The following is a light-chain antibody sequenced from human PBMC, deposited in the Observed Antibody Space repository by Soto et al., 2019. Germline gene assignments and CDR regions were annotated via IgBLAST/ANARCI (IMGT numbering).Light chain of an antibody. Sequence: DIQTNPSPSSLSSSLGDRVTITCRASQGISNYLAWYQQKPGKVPKLLIYAASTLQSGVPSRFSGSGSGTDFTLTISSLQREHVATYYSQKYNSARRTFGQGTKVDIK. CDR1: QGISNY. J-gene: IGKJ1*01. CDR2: AAS. V-gene: IGKV1-27*01. CDR3: QKYNSARRT.